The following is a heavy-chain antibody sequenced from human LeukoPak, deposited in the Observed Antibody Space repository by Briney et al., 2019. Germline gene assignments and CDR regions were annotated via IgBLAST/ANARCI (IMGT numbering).Heavy chain of an antibody. Sequence: SETLSLTCAVYGGSFSGYYWSWIRQPPGQGLEWIGEINHSGSTNYNPSLKSRVTISVDTSKNQFSLKLSSVTAADTAVYYCARSRDTAMPTDYWGQGNLVTVSS. D-gene: IGHD5-18*01. CDR2: INHSGST. CDR1: GGSFSGYY. CDR3: ARSRDTAMPTDY. V-gene: IGHV4-34*01. J-gene: IGHJ4*02.